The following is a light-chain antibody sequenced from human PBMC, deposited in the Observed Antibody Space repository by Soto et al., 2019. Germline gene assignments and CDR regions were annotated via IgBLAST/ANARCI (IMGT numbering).Light chain of an antibody. Sequence: QSALTQPPSASGSPGQSVTISCTGTSSDVGGYNYVSWYQQHPGKAPKLMIYEVSKRPSGVPDRFSGSKSGNTASLTVSGLQAEDEADYYCSSYAGSNNTYVFGTGTMVTVL. CDR3: SSYAGSNNTYV. CDR1: SSDVGGYNY. CDR2: EVS. J-gene: IGLJ1*01. V-gene: IGLV2-8*01.